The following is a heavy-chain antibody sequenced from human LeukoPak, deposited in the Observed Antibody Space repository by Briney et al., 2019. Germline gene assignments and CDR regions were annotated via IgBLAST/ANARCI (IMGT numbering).Heavy chain of an antibody. Sequence: SVKVSCKASGGTFSSYAISWVRQAPGHGLEWMGRIIPILGIANYAQKFQGRVTITADKSTSTAYMELSSLRSEDTAVYYCAREYWVEMATNHNWFDPWGQGTLVTVSS. J-gene: IGHJ5*02. V-gene: IGHV1-69*04. CDR2: IIPILGIA. CDR1: GGTFSSYA. D-gene: IGHD5-12*01. CDR3: AREYWVEMATNHNWFDP.